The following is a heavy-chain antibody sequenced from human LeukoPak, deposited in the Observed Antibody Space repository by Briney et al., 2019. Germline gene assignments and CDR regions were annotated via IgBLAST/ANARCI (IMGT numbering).Heavy chain of an antibody. CDR3: AREYNWNDRNYYYYYMDV. Sequence: ASVKVSCKASGYTFTSYGISWVRQAPGQGLEWMGWISAYNGNTNYAQKLQGRVTMTTDTSTSTAYMELRSLGSDDTAVYYCAREYNWNDRNYYYYYMDVWGKGTTVTVSS. J-gene: IGHJ6*03. CDR2: ISAYNGNT. CDR1: GYTFTSYG. D-gene: IGHD1-1*01. V-gene: IGHV1-18*01.